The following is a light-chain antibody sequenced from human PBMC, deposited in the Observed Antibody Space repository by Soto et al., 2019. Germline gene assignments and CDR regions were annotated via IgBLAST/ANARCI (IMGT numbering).Light chain of an antibody. CDR2: GVS. V-gene: IGKV3-20*01. J-gene: IGKJ5*01. CDR3: KQYVQVPIT. CDR1: HSDTNTY. Sequence: GLTHALPTLAWSRGDRAALSCRARHSDTNTYLDWYQQKPGQPPSLLVYGVSSRATGIPDKFSGSGSGTDFTLKISRVEPEDVGVYYCKQYVQVPITFGQGTRLEIK.